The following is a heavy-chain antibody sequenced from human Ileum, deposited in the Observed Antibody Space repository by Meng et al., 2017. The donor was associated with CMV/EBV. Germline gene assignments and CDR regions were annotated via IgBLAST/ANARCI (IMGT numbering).Heavy chain of an antibody. CDR3: ARGHCSTTNCSPYYFDH. CDR1: GFTFSSYA. V-gene: IGHV3-30*02. Sequence: GGSLRLSCAASGFTFSSYAMHWVRQAPGKGLEWVALIRYDGSNEYYADSVKGRFTISRDNAKNSLYLQMNSLRAEDTALYFCARGHCSTTNCSPYYFDHWGQGTLVTVSS. CDR2: IRYDGSNE. J-gene: IGHJ4*02. D-gene: IGHD2-2*01.